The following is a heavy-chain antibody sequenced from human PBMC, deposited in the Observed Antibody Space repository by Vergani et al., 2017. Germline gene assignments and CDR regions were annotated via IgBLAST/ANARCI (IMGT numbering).Heavy chain of an antibody. CDR2: INPNSGGT. J-gene: IGHJ4*02. V-gene: IGHV1-2*02. CDR1: GYTFTGYY. Sequence: QVQLVQSGAEVKKPGASVKVSCKASGYTFTGYYMHWVRQAPGQGLEWMGWINPNSGGTKYAQKFQGRVTMNRDTSISTAYMELSRLRSDDTAVYYCARERRYQLLSRHPNFDYWGQGTLVTVSS. D-gene: IGHD2-2*01. CDR3: ARERRYQLLSRHPNFDY.